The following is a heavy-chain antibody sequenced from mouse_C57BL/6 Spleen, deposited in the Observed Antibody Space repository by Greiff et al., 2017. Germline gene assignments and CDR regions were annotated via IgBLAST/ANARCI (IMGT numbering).Heavy chain of an antibody. CDR2: ISSGGSYT. CDR3: ARHDYDLAWFAF. J-gene: IGHJ3*01. CDR1: GFTFSSYG. Sequence: DVMLVESGGDLVKPGGSLKLSCAASGFTFSSYGMSWVRQTPDQRLEWVATISSGGSYTYYPDSVKGRFTISRDNAKNTLYLQMSRLKSEDTAMYYCARHDYDLAWFAFWGTGTLVTVSA. D-gene: IGHD2-4*01. V-gene: IGHV5-6*02.